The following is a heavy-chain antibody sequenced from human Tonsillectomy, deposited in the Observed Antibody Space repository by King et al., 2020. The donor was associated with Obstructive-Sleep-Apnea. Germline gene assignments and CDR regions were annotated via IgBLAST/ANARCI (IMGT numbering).Heavy chain of an antibody. V-gene: IGHV3-7*03. CDR1: GFTFSSYW. CDR3: ARVGLGADFDY. CDR2: IKQDGSEK. J-gene: IGHJ4*02. D-gene: IGHD6-25*01. Sequence: DAQLVQSGGGLVQPGGSLRLSCAASGFTFSSYWMSWVRQAPGKGLEWVANIKQDGSEKYYVDSVKGRFTISRDNAKNSLYLQMNSLIAEDTAVYYCARVGLGADFDYWGQGTLVTVSS.